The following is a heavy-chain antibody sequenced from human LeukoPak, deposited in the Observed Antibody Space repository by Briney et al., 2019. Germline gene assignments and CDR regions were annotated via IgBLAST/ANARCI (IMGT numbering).Heavy chain of an antibody. Sequence: GSVWVSCKASGYTLSGYGISSGRQGPGQGVGWVGWLCAYNGDTNYAQTLQGGVTMTTDRSTSTAYIELRSLRSDATAVYYCAREYRSSSGYYYYYYRMDVWGQGTTVSVSS. CDR3: AREYRSSSGYYYYYYRMDV. D-gene: IGHD6-6*01. CDR2: LCAYNGDT. J-gene: IGHJ6*02. V-gene: IGHV1-18*01. CDR1: GYTLSGYG.